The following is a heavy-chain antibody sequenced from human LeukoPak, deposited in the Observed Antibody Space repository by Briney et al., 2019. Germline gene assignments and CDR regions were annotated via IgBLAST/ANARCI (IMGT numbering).Heavy chain of an antibody. CDR1: GFTFSSYG. J-gene: IGHJ4*02. D-gene: IGHD6-19*01. CDR2: IWYDGSNK. CDR3: ARDRAFRIAVALDY. Sequence: GRSLRLSCAASGFTFSSYGMHWVRQAPGKGLEWVAVIWYDGSNKYYADSVKGRFTISRDNSKNTLYLQMNSLRAEDTAVYYCARDRAFRIAVALDYWGQGTLVTVSS. V-gene: IGHV3-33*01.